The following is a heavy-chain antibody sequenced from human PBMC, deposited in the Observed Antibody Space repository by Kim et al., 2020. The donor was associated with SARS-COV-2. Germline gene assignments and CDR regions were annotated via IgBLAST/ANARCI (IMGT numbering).Heavy chain of an antibody. CDR3: ESAISRTVDY. V-gene: IGHV4-4*02. Sequence: SETLSLTCAVSGGSISSSNCWSWVRQPPGKGLEWIGEICHSGSTNYNPSLKSRVTISVDKSKNQFSLNVTSVTAADTAVYYCESAISRTVDYWGQGILVTVSS. CDR1: GGSISSSNC. J-gene: IGHJ4*02. CDR2: ICHSGST. D-gene: IGHD3-9*01.